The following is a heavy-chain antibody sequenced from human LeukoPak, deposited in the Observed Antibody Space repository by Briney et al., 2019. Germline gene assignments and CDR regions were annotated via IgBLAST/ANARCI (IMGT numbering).Heavy chain of an antibody. D-gene: IGHD4-17*01. Sequence: GGSLRLPCAASGFTFSSSAMSWVRQAPGKGLEWVSSITGSGRGDSTNYADSVKGRFTISRDDSKNTLYLQMNSLRAEDTAVYYCARTGLTYLTTVTTWFNYWGQGTLVTVSS. V-gene: IGHV3-23*01. CDR1: GFTFSSSA. CDR2: ITGSGRGDST. CDR3: ARTGLTYLTTVTTWFNY. J-gene: IGHJ4*02.